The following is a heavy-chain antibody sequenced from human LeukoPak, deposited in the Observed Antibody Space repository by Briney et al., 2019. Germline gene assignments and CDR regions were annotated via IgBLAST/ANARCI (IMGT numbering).Heavy chain of an antibody. CDR1: RFTFSSYA. V-gene: IGHV3-23*01. J-gene: IGHJ4*02. CDR3: AKGAGNFDWSYHDY. Sequence: PGESLRLSCAASRFTFSSYAMSWVRQAPGKGLEWVSAISGSGGTTYNADSVKGRFTISRDNSKNTLHLQLNSLRAEDTAVYYCAKGAGNFDWSYHDYWGQGTLVTVSP. CDR2: ISGSGGTT. D-gene: IGHD3-9*01.